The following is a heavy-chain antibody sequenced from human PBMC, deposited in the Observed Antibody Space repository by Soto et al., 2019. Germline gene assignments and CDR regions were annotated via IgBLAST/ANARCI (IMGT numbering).Heavy chain of an antibody. J-gene: IGHJ5*02. D-gene: IGHD4-17*01. CDR1: GGSISSGDYY. Sequence: SETLSLTCTVSGGSISSGDYYWSWIRQPPGRGLEWIGYIYYSGSTYYNPSLKSRVTISVDTSKNQFSLKLSSVTAADTAVYYCARGINDYPNWFDPWGQGILVTV. CDR2: IYYSGST. CDR3: ARGINDYPNWFDP. V-gene: IGHV4-30-4*01.